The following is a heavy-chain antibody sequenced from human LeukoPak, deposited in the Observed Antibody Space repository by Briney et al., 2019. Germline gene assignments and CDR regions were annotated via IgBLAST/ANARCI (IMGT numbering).Heavy chain of an antibody. V-gene: IGHV3-53*01. CDR2: IFSGGST. CDR3: ARGAGGTWEYYFDS. J-gene: IGHJ4*02. D-gene: IGHD1-26*01. CDR1: GVTVSSNY. Sequence: PGGSLRLSCAASGVTVSSNYMNWVRQAPGKGLEWVSVIFSGGSTDYADSLKGRFTISRDNFRNTLYLQMNSLRAEDTAVYYCARGAGGTWEYYFDSWGQGTLVTVSS.